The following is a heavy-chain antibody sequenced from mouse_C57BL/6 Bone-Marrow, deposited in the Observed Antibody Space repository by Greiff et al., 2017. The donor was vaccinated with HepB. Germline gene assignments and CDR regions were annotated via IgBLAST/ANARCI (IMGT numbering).Heavy chain of an antibody. Sequence: VQLKESGAELVRPGTSVKVSCKASGYAFTNYLIEWVKQRPGQGLEWIGVINPGSGGTNYNEKFKGKATLTADKSSSTAYMQLSSLTSEDSAVYFCARSYDWDAMDYWGQGTSVTVSS. CDR3: ARSYDWDAMDY. D-gene: IGHD2-4*01. V-gene: IGHV1-54*01. CDR2: INPGSGGT. CDR1: GYAFTNYL. J-gene: IGHJ4*01.